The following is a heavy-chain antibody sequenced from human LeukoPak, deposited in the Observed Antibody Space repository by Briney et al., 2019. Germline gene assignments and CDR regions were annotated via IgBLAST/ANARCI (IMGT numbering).Heavy chain of an antibody. Sequence: PGESLRLSCAASGFTFTTYWMSWVRQAPGKGLEWVAVISYDGSNKYYADSVKGRFTISRDNSKNTLYLQMNSLRAEDTAVYYCAKGGGYSYGPTAAFDYWGQGTLVTVSS. J-gene: IGHJ4*02. V-gene: IGHV3-30*18. CDR2: ISYDGSNK. CDR1: GFTFTTYW. CDR3: AKGGGYSYGPTAAFDY. D-gene: IGHD5-18*01.